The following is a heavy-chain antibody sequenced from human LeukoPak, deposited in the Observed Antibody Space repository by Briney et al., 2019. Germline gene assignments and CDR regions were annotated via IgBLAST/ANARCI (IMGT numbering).Heavy chain of an antibody. D-gene: IGHD3-22*01. CDR2: IWYDGSNK. J-gene: IGHJ4*02. V-gene: IGHV3-33*01. CDR1: GFTFSSYG. Sequence: GRSLRFSCAASGFTFSSYGMHWVRQAPGKGLEWVAVIWYDGSNKYYADSVKGRFTISRDNSKNTLYLQMNSLRAEDTAVYYCARDREDYDSTTGYWGQGTLVTVSS. CDR3: ARDREDYDSTTGY.